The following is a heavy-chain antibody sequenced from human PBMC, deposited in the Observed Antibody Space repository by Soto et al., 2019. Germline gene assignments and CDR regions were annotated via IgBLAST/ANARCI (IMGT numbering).Heavy chain of an antibody. CDR3: ARGSGSSGWYYYYGMDV. D-gene: IGHD6-19*01. CDR1: GGSISSSSYY. V-gene: IGHV4-39*01. CDR2: IYYSGST. J-gene: IGHJ6*02. Sequence: SGTLSLTCTVPGGSISSSSYYWGGICQPPGKGLEWIGSIYYSGSTYYNPSLKSRVTISVDTSKNQFSVELSSVPAADTAVYYCARGSGSSGWYYYYGMDVWGQGTTVTVS.